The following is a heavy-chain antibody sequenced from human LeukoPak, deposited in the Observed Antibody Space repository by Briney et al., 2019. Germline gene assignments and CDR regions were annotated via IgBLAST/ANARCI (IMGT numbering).Heavy chain of an antibody. Sequence: GASLKISCKASGYSFTSYWIGWVRQIPGKGLEWMGSMYPGDSNTKYSPSFQGQVSISADKSITTAYLQWSSLKASDTAIYYCARKYCSNGVCYDKWGQGTLVTVSS. CDR3: ARKYCSNGVCYDK. J-gene: IGHJ4*02. CDR1: GYSFTSYW. V-gene: IGHV5-51*01. D-gene: IGHD2-8*01. CDR2: MYPGDSNT.